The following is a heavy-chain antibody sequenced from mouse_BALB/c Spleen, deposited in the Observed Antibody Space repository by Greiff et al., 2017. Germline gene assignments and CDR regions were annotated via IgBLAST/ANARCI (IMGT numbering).Heavy chain of an antibody. J-gene: IGHJ4*01. CDR1: GYTFTDYN. D-gene: IGHD1-1*01. V-gene: IGHV1S29*02. Sequence: VQLQQSGPELVKPGASVKISCKASGYTFTDYNMHWVKQSPGKSLEWIGYIYPYNGGTGYNQKFKSKATLTVDNSSSTAYMELRSLTSEDSAVYYCARDYYGSSYYYAMDYWGQGTSVTVSS. CDR3: ARDYYGSSYYYAMDY. CDR2: IYPYNGGT.